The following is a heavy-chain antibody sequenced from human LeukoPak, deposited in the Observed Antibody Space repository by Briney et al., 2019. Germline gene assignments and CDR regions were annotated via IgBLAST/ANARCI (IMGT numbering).Heavy chain of an antibody. Sequence: GGSLRLSCAASGFTFSSYSMNWVRQAPGKGLEWVSSISNSSSYIYYADSVKGRFTISRDNAKNSLYLQMNSLRAEDTAVYYCARVEGVYDGYWGQGTLVTVSS. CDR2: ISNSSSYI. CDR1: GFTFSSYS. V-gene: IGHV3-21*01. J-gene: IGHJ4*02. D-gene: IGHD2-8*01. CDR3: ARVEGVYDGY.